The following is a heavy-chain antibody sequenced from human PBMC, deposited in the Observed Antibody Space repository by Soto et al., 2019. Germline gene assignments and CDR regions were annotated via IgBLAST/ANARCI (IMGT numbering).Heavy chain of an antibody. D-gene: IGHD2-15*01. CDR2: TYHRGST. CDR3: ARIGGYHGPLDY. J-gene: IGHJ4*02. CDR1: GVSISSYF. Sequence: SETVSLTCSVSGVSISSYFWSWIRQPPGRGPEWIGYTYHRGSTNYSPSLKSRVAISLDTSENQFSLKVSSVTAADTAVYYCARIGGYHGPLDYWGQGTPVTVSS. V-gene: IGHV4-59*01.